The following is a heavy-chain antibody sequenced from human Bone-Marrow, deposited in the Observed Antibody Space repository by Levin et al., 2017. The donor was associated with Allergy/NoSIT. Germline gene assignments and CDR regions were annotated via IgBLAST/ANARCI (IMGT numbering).Heavy chain of an antibody. J-gene: IGHJ4*02. CDR2: ISYSAST. Sequence: SETLSLTCSVSGASINSQGYYWTWIRHHPGTGLEWLGSISYSASTYYTPSLRGRLTLSLDTSKNQFSLKLTSVTAADTAIYFCARGSGIGAPSFDYWGQGTLITVSS. CDR1: GASINSQGYY. D-gene: IGHD6-13*01. CDR3: ARGSGIGAPSFDY. V-gene: IGHV4-31*03.